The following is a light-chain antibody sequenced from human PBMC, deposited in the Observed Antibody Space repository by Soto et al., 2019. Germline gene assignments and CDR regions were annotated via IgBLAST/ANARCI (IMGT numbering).Light chain of an antibody. V-gene: IGLV2-14*01. CDR2: EVN. CDR3: SSYTSDNRDYV. CDR1: SSDVGAYNY. Sequence: QSALTQPASVSGSPGQSIIISCTGTSSDVGAYNYVSWYQQYPGKAPKLMIYEVNKRPSGISNRFSGSKSVNTASLTISGLQPEDEAHYYCSSYTSDNRDYVFGTGTKVTVL. J-gene: IGLJ1*01.